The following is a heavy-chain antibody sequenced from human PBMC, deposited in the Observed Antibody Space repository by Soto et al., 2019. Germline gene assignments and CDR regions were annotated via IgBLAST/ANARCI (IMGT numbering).Heavy chain of an antibody. V-gene: IGHV4-30-2*01. CDR3: GGSCSSSARCPPKYAVDV. D-gene: IGHD2-2*01. Sequence: PSETLSLTCAVSGGSISGGGYSWSWIRQPPGKGLEWIGYIYHSGNNYYNPSLKSRVTISVDSSKNQFSLKLSSVTAADTAVYYCGGSCSSSARCPPKYAVDVWGQGTTVTVSS. J-gene: IGHJ6*02. CDR1: GGSISGGGYS. CDR2: IYHSGNN.